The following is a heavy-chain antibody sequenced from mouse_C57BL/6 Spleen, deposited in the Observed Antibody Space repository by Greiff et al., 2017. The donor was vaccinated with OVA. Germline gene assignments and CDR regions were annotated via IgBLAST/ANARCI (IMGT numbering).Heavy chain of an antibody. V-gene: IGHV1-22*01. CDR2: INPNNGGT. J-gene: IGHJ3*01. Sequence: EVQLQQSGPELVKPGASVKMSCKASGYTFTDYNMHWVKQSHGKSLEWIGYINPNNGGTSYNQKFKGKATLTVNKSSSTAYMELRSLTSEDSAVYYGARGGGQLRLAWFAYWGQGTLVTVSA. D-gene: IGHD3-2*02. CDR3: ARGGGQLRLAWFAY. CDR1: GYTFTDYN.